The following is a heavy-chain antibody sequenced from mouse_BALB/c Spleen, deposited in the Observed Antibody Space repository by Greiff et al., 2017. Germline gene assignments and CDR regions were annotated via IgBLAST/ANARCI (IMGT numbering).Heavy chain of an antibody. CDR3: ARGETGTYYFDY. Sequence: DVMLVESGGDLVKPGGSLKLSCAASGFTFSDYYMYWVRQTPEKRLEWVATISDGGSYTYYPDSVKGRFTISRDNAKNNLYLQMSSLKSEDTAMYYCARGETGTYYFDYWGQGTTLTVSS. CDR1: GFTFSDYY. J-gene: IGHJ2*01. CDR2: ISDGGSYT. D-gene: IGHD4-1*01. V-gene: IGHV5-4*02.